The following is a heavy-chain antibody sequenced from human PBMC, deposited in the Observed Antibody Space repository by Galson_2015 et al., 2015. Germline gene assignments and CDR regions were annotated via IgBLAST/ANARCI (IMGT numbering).Heavy chain of an antibody. Sequence: SLRLSCAASGFTFRNYWMVWVRQPPGKGLQWVAKIKNDGRKTFYVDSVKGRFTISRDNAENSLDLQMNSLRADDTAVYYCARDANRVGESAYCGQASLSTVSS. V-gene: IGHV3-7*03. D-gene: IGHD1-14*01. CDR2: IKNDGRKT. CDR1: GFTFRNYW. CDR3: ARDANRVGESAY. J-gene: IGHJ1*01.